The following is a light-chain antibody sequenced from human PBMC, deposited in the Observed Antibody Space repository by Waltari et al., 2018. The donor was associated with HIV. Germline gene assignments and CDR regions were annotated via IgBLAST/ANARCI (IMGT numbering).Light chain of an antibody. Sequence: AVQMTQSPSSVSGSLGGRVTISCRASQGIRNDLSWFQMKPGGAPKLLIYASTILQTGVPPRFSGSASGTDFTLTISNLQSEDFATYFCLQDFEYPWTFGQGTTV. J-gene: IGKJ2*02. CDR2: AST. CDR1: QGIRND. CDR3: LQDFEYPWT. V-gene: IGKV1-6*02.